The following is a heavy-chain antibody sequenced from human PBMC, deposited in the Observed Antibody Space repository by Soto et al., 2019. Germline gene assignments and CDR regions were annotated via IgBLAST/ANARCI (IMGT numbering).Heavy chain of an antibody. V-gene: IGHV4-59*01. CDR2: IYYSGST. CDR1: GGSISSYY. CDR3: ARDDSGSYGMDV. D-gene: IGHD1-26*01. Sequence: SATLSLTCTVSGGSISSYYWSWIRQPPGKGLEWIGYIYYSGSTNYNPSLKSRVTISVDTSKNQFSLKLSSVTAADTAVYYCARDDSGSYGMDVWGQGTTVTVSS. J-gene: IGHJ6*02.